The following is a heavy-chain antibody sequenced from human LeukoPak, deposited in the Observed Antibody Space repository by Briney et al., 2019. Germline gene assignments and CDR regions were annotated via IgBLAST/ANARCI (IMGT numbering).Heavy chain of an antibody. CDR2: IYYSRST. CDR1: GGSISTYY. D-gene: IGHD1-26*01. CDR3: AREEALGSGSFDY. J-gene: IGHJ4*02. V-gene: IGHV4-59*01. Sequence: SETLSLTCTVSGGSISTYYWSWIRQPPGKGLEWIGYIYYSRSTSYNPYLKSRVTISVDTSKNQFSLKLSSVTAADTAVYYCAREEALGSGSFDYWGQGTLVTVSS.